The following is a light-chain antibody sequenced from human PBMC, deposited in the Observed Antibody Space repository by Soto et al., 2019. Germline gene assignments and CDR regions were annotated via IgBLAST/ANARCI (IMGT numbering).Light chain of an antibody. CDR3: SSFTASGSVI. CDR2: DVN. Sequence: QSALTQPASVSGSPGQSITIPCTGTSSDVGSYNYVSWYQQHPGKAPKLMIYDVNFRPSGVSDRFSGSKSGNTASLTISGLQAEDEADYYCSSFTASGSVIFGGGTQLTVL. J-gene: IGLJ2*01. V-gene: IGLV2-14*03. CDR1: SSDVGSYNY.